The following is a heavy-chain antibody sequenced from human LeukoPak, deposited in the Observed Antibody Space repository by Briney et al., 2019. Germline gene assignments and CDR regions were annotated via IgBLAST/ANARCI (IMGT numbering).Heavy chain of an antibody. J-gene: IGHJ6*03. CDR1: GASISRNY. V-gene: IGHV4-59*08. Sequence: SETLSLTCTVSGASISRNYWSWIRQRPGKGMEWIGYINYIGSSHYNPSLKSRVTISVDTSKNQLSLKVSSVTAADTAVYYCASGSSDYYYYYYVDVWGKGATVTVSS. CDR2: INYIGSS. CDR3: ASGSSDYYYYYYVDV. D-gene: IGHD2-2*01.